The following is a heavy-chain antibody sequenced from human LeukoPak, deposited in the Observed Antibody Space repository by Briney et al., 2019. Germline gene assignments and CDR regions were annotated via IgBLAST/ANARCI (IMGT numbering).Heavy chain of an antibody. Sequence: GGSLRLSCAASGFLFSDYSLNWVRQAPAKGLELVASISSGRNYIYYADSVKGLFTISRDNAKNALYLQMSSLRAEDTAVYFCTRDRDLGVGNWFDPWGQGTLVTVSS. D-gene: IGHD3-3*01. CDR2: ISSGRNYI. CDR3: TRDRDLGVGNWFDP. J-gene: IGHJ5*02. CDR1: GFLFSDYS. V-gene: IGHV3-21*01.